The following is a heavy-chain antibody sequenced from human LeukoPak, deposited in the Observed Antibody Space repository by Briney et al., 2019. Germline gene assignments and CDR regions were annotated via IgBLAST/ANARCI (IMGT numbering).Heavy chain of an antibody. CDR1: GYTFSSYG. CDR2: ISAYNGNT. D-gene: IGHD6-6*01. Sequence: ASVKVSCKASGYTFSSYGISWVRPAPGQGLEWMGWISAYNGNTKYTQKLQGRVTMTTDTSTSTAYMELRSLRSDDTAVYYCARYSSSPGGDYWGQGTLVTVSS. J-gene: IGHJ4*02. V-gene: IGHV1-18*01. CDR3: ARYSSSPGGDY.